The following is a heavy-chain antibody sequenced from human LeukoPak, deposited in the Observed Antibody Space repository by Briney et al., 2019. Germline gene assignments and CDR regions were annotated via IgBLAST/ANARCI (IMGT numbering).Heavy chain of an antibody. Sequence: GGALRLSCAAPGFTFSDYYMSWIRQAPGKGLERVSYISSSSSYTNYADSVKGRFTISRDNAKNSLYLEMNSLRAEDTAVYYCARSDRWLQLADYWGQGTLVTVSS. CDR1: GFTFSDYY. CDR3: ARSDRWLQLADY. D-gene: IGHD5-24*01. V-gene: IGHV3-11*03. J-gene: IGHJ4*02. CDR2: ISSSSSYT.